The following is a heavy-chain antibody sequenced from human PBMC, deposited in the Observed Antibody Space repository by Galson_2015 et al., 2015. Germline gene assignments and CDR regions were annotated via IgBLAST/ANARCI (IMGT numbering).Heavy chain of an antibody. CDR2: NDYGIT. D-gene: IGHD1-14*01. CDR1: GYRFDNYW. V-gene: IGHV5-10-1*01. CDR3: ARGRHNTARPYFFFALDV. J-gene: IGHJ6*02. Sequence: QSGAEVKKPGDSLRISCKASGYRFDNYWIIWVRQAPGKGLEWIGEVNDYGITKYNPSLGNRVTVSAEVSNNRVSLTLKSVTAADTAVYYCARGRHNTARPYFFFALDVWGQGTSVIVS.